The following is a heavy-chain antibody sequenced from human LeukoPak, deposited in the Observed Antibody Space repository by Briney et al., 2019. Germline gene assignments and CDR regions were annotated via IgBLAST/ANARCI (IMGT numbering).Heavy chain of an antibody. CDR1: GGSFGGYY. Sequence: SETLSLTCAVYGGSFGGYYWSWIRQPPGKGLEWIGEINHSGSTNYNPSLKSRVTISVDTSKNQFSLKLSSVTAADTAVYYCARGPPRSGMDVWGQGTTVTVSS. CDR3: ARGPPRSGMDV. J-gene: IGHJ6*02. V-gene: IGHV4-34*01. CDR2: INHSGST.